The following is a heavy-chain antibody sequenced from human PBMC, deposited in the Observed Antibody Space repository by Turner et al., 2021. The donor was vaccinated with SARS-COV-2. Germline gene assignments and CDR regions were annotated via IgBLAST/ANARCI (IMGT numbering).Heavy chain of an antibody. CDR2: ISWNSGSI. V-gene: IGHV3-9*01. Sequence: EVQLVESGGGLVHPGRSLRLSCAASGFTFDDYAMHWVRQAPGKGLEWVSGISWNSGSIVYADSVKGRFTISRDNAKNSLYLQMNSLRAEDTALYYCAKGPPIGWDSTWLDYWGQGTLVTVSS. CDR1: GFTFDDYA. D-gene: IGHD6-13*01. J-gene: IGHJ4*02. CDR3: AKGPPIGWDSTWLDY.